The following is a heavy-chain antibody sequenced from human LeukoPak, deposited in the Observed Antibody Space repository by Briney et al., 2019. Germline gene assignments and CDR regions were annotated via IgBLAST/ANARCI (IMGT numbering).Heavy chain of an antibody. CDR1: GFTFTSSA. V-gene: IGHV1-58*01. CDR2: IVVGSGNT. CDR3: AAAMSQIAVAGTGADY. Sequence: GASVKVSCKASGFTFTSSAVQWVRQARGQRLEWIGWIVVGSGNTNYAQKFQERVTITRDMSTSTAYMELSSLRSEDTAVYYCAAAMSQIAVAGTGADYWGQGTLVTVSS. J-gene: IGHJ4*02. D-gene: IGHD6-19*01.